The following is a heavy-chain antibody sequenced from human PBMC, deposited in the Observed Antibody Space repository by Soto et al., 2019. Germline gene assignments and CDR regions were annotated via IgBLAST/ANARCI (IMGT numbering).Heavy chain of an antibody. V-gene: IGHV3-11*01. CDR1: GFTFSDYY. D-gene: IGHD3-10*01. J-gene: IGHJ5*02. CDR2: ISSSGSTI. Sequence: GGSLRLSCAASGFTFSDYYMSWIRQAPGKGLEWVSYISSSGSTIYYADSVKGRFTISRDNAKNSLYLQMNSLRAEDTAVYYCARVTASITMVRGVIVDPWGQGTLVTVS. CDR3: ARVTASITMVRGVIVDP.